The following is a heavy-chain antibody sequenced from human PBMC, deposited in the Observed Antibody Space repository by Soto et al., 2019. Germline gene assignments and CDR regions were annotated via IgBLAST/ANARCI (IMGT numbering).Heavy chain of an antibody. CDR2: MNPNSGNT. Sequence: QVQLVQSGAEVKKPGSSVKVSCKASGGSINSYDINWVRQATGQGLEWMGWMNPNSGNTGYAQKFQGRVTMTRNTSISTAYMELSSLRSEDTAVYYCARFYDFWSGPGYYYYGMDVWGQGTTVTVSS. V-gene: IGHV1-8*01. CDR1: GGSINSYD. D-gene: IGHD3-3*01. CDR3: ARFYDFWSGPGYYYYGMDV. J-gene: IGHJ6*02.